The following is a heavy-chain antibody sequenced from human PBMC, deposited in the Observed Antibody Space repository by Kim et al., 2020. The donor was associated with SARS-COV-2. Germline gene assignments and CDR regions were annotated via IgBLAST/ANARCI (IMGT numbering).Heavy chain of an antibody. CDR2: ISGGGGST. CDR1: GFTFSSYA. Sequence: GGSLRLSCAASGFTFSSYAMSWVRQAPGKGLEWVSAISGGGGSTYYADSVKGRFTISRDNSKNTLYLQMNSLRAEDTAVYYCAKDSSIAAAGTVYYYYGMDVWGQGTTVTVSS. D-gene: IGHD6-13*01. V-gene: IGHV3-23*01. CDR3: AKDSSIAAAGTVYYYYGMDV. J-gene: IGHJ6*02.